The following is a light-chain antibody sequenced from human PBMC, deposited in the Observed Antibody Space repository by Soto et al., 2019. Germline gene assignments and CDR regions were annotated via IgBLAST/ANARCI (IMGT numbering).Light chain of an antibody. CDR1: QSVSIN. V-gene: IGKV3-15*01. CDR3: QQRSSWYS. J-gene: IGKJ2*03. Sequence: EIVMTQSPATLSVSPGERATLSCRASQSVSINLAWFQQKPGQAPRLLIYGASTRATGIPARFSGSGSGTEFTLTISSLQSEDFAVYYCQQRSSWYSFGQGTKLEIK. CDR2: GAS.